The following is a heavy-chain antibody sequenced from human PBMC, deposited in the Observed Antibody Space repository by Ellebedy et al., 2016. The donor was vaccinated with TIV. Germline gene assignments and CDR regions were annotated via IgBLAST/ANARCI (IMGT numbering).Heavy chain of an antibody. V-gene: IGHV4-39*01. CDR2: VFFSGVA. CDR1: DDSIVTDSYY. J-gene: IGHJ5*02. Sequence: GSLRLSCSVSDDSIVTDSYYWAWIRQPPGMELEWHVSVFFSGVADYKPSLKSRVTISVDTYKNQFSLKLSSVTAADTAVYDCAPNALVFDIEPYKWFAPWGQGTLVTVSS. D-gene: IGHD2-21*01. CDR3: APNALVFDIEPYKWFAP.